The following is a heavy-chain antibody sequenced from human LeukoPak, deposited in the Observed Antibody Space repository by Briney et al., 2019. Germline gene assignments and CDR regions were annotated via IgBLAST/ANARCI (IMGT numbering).Heavy chain of an antibody. D-gene: IGHD3-10*01. Sequence: PGGSLRLSCAASGFTFTDWMTWVRQVPGKGLEWVANIKKDGSEKNYLDSVKGRFIISRDNAKNSLYLQMNSLRAEDTAVYFCARYGSGSNYRDPFDSWGQGTLVTVSS. V-gene: IGHV3-7*01. CDR2: IKKDGSEK. CDR3: ARYGSGSNYRDPFDS. J-gene: IGHJ4*02. CDR1: GFTFTDW.